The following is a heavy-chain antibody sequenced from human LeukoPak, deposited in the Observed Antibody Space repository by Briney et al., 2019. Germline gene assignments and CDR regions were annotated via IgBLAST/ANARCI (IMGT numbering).Heavy chain of an antibody. J-gene: IGHJ6*02. D-gene: IGHD6-19*01. Sequence: PSETLSLTCTASGGSISSYYWSWIRQPPGKGLEWIGYIYYSGSTNYNPSLKSRVTISVDTSKNQFSLKLSSVTAADTAVYYCARGHSSGWPHYYYYGMDVWGQGTTVTVSS. CDR3: ARGHSSGWPHYYYYGMDV. CDR1: GGSISSYY. V-gene: IGHV4-59*01. CDR2: IYYSGST.